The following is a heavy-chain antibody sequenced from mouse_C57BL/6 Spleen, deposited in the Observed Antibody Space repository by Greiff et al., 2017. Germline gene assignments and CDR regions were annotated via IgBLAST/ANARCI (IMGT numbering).Heavy chain of an antibody. J-gene: IGHJ2*01. D-gene: IGHD1-1*01. V-gene: IGHV1-15*01. CDR2: IDPETGGT. Sequence: QVQLQQSGAELVRPGASVTLSCKASGYTFTDYEMHWVKQTPVHGLEWIGAIDPETGGTAYNQKFKGKAILTADKSSSTAYMELRSLTSEDSAVYYCTRSGTTVVAFDYWGQGTTLTVSS. CDR3: TRSGTTVVAFDY. CDR1: GYTFTDYE.